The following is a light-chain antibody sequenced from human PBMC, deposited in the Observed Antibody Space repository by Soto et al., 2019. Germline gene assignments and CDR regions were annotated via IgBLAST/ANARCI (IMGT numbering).Light chain of an antibody. Sequence: DIVMTQTPLSSPVTLGQPASISCRSSQSLEPSDGNTYLSWLQQRPGQPPRVLIYKISDRFSGVPERFSGSGAETDIKLKISRVEAEDVGVYYCMQATQFPITFGQGTRLEL. CDR1: QSLEPSDGNTY. CDR2: KIS. J-gene: IGKJ5*01. V-gene: IGKV2-24*01. CDR3: MQATQFPIT.